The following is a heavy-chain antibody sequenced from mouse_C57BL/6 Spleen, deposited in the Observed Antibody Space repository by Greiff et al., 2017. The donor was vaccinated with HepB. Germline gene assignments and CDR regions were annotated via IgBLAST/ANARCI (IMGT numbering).Heavy chain of an antibody. V-gene: IGHV5-9-1*02. CDR3: TRDYYGSSSLDY. Sequence: EVKLMESGEGLVKPGGSLKLSCAASGFTFSSYAMSWVRQTPEKRLEWVAYISSGGDYIYYADTVKGRFTISRDNARNTLYLQMSSLKYEDTAMYYCTRDYYGSSSLDYWGQGTTLTVSS. D-gene: IGHD1-1*01. CDR1: GFTFSSYA. CDR2: ISSGGDYI. J-gene: IGHJ2*01.